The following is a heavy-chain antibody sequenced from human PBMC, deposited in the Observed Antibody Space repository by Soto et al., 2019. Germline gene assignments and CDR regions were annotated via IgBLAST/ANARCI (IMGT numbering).Heavy chain of an antibody. CDR3: ARDLYYYDSSGSLDY. CDR2: ISYDGSNK. V-gene: IGHV3-30-3*01. D-gene: IGHD3-22*01. CDR1: GFTFSSYA. J-gene: IGHJ4*02. Sequence: GGSLRLSCAASGFTFSSYAMHWVRQAPGKGLEWVAVISYDGSNKYYADSVKGRFTISRDNSKNTLYLQMSSLRAEDTAVYYCARDLYYYDSSGSLDYWGQGTLVTVSS.